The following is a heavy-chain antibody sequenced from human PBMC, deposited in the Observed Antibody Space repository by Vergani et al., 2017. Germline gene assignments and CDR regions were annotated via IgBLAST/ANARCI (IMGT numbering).Heavy chain of an antibody. Sequence: QLQLQESGPGLVKPSETLSLTCTVSGGPISSSSYYWGWIRQPPGKGLEWIGSSYYSGSTYNNPSLRRRGTRSGDTSKHQLSLKLSSVTAADTAVYYCATEQDYYDSSGYLFDYWGQGTLVTVSS. D-gene: IGHD3-22*01. V-gene: IGHV4-39*07. CDR3: ATEQDYYDSSGYLFDY. CDR1: GGPISSSSYY. CDR2: SYYSGST. J-gene: IGHJ4*02.